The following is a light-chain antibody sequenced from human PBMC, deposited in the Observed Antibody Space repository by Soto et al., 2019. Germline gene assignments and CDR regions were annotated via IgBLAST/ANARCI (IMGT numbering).Light chain of an antibody. V-gene: IGKV1-5*01. CDR2: DAS. CDR3: QQYEKPPYT. J-gene: IGKJ2*01. CDR1: QSISSW. Sequence: DIQMTQSPSTLSASVGDRVTITCRASQSISSWLAWYQQKPGRAPKVLIFDASSLESGVPSRFSGSGSATEFTLTISSLQPEDIATYYCQQYEKPPYTFGQGTKLEIK.